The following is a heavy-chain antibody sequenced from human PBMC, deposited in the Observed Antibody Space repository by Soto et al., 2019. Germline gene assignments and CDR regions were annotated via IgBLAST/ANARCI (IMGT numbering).Heavy chain of an antibody. D-gene: IGHD5-18*01. V-gene: IGHV3-15*07. CDR3: TTGYTYGPDNFDY. CDR2: IKTKTDGGTT. J-gene: IGHJ4*02. Sequence: ASLGLSCATSGFTFSNTWRNCVRQAPGKGLEWVGRIKTKTDGGTTDYAAPVKGRFTFSRDDSENTLYLQMNSLKTEDTAVYYCTTGYTYGPDNFDYWGQGTLVTV. CDR1: GFTFSNTW.